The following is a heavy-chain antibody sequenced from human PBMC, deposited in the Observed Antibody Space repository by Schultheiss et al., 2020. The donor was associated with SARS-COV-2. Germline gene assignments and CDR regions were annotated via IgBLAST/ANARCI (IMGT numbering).Heavy chain of an antibody. CDR2: ISSSGSTI. V-gene: IGHV3-23*01. D-gene: IGHD2-2*01. Sequence: GGSLRLSCAASGFTFSSYAMSWVRQAPGKGLEWVSYISSSGSTIYYADSVKGRFTISRDNTKNTLYLQMNSLRAEDTAVYYCAKRGVVPAAKMQYYFDYWGQGTLVTVSS. J-gene: IGHJ4*02. CDR3: AKRGVVPAAKMQYYFDY. CDR1: GFTFSSYA.